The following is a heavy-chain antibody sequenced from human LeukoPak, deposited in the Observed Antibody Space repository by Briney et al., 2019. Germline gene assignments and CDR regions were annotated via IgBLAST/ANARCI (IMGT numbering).Heavy chain of an antibody. CDR1: GGSFSGYY. D-gene: IGHD3-16*02. Sequence: PSETLSLTCAVYGGSFSGYYWSRIRQPPGKGLEWIGEINHSGSTNYNPSLKSRVTISVDTSKNQFSLKLSSVTAADTAVYYCARAPWYDYVWGSYRFDYWGQGTLVTVSS. CDR3: ARAPWYDYVWGSYRFDY. V-gene: IGHV4-34*01. CDR2: INHSGST. J-gene: IGHJ4*02.